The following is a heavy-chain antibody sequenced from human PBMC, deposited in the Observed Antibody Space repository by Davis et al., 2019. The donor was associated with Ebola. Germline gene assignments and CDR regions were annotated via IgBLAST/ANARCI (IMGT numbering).Heavy chain of an antibody. CDR3: VRSQGYFSWFDP. CDR2: ISVRTDDT. Sequence: GESLKISCVASGFTFSSYSFNWVRQTPGKGLEWVSQISVRTDDTHYADSVKGRFTISKDYPKNTVYLQMNSLRVEDTAVYYCVRSQGYFSWFDPWGQGTLVTVPS. CDR1: GFTFSSYS. V-gene: IGHV3-23*01. J-gene: IGHJ5*02. D-gene: IGHD3-22*01.